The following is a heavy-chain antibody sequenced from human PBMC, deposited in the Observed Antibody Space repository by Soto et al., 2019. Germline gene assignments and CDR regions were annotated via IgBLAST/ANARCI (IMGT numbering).Heavy chain of an antibody. Sequence: EVQLLESGGGLVQPGGSLRLSCAASGFTFSSYAMSWVRQAPGKGLEWVSAISGSGGSTYYADSVKGRFTTSRDNSKSTLYLHMNSLRAEDTAVYYCAKVELLVRCYFDYGGQGTMVTVSS. V-gene: IGHV3-23*01. J-gene: IGHJ4*02. CDR3: AKVELLVRCYFDY. CDR2: ISGSGGST. D-gene: IGHD6-19*01. CDR1: GFTFSSYA.